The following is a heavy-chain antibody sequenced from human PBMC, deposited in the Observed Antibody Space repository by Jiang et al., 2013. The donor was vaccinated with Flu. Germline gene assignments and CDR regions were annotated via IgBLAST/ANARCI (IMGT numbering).Heavy chain of an antibody. CDR3: ASSGGVPAAMVDAFDI. V-gene: IGHV1-46*01. CDR1: GYTFIRYY. Sequence: GAEVKKPGASVKVSCKASGYTFIRYYMHWVRQAPGQGLEWMGVINPSGGSTSYPQQFQGRVTMTRDTSISTAYMELSRLRSDDTAVYYCASSGGVPAAMVDAFDIWGQGTMVTVSS. J-gene: IGHJ3*02. CDR2: INPSGGST. D-gene: IGHD2-2*01.